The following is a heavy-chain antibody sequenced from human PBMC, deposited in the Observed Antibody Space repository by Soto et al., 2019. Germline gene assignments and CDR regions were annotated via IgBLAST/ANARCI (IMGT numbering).Heavy chain of an antibody. Sequence: QVQLVQSGAEVKKPGSSVKVSCKASGGIFSTYAISWLRQAPGQGLEWMGGIIPLFGTPNYAHSFQGRVTITADESTSTADMELSRLRSEDTAVYYCARDRDDYGSGNYYNRIDFWGQGTLVTVSS. CDR3: ARDRDDYGSGNYYNRIDF. J-gene: IGHJ4*02. D-gene: IGHD3-10*01. CDR1: GGIFSTYA. V-gene: IGHV1-69*01. CDR2: IIPLFGTP.